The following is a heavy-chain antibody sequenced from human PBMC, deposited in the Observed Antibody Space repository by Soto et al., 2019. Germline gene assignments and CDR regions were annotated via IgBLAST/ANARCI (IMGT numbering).Heavy chain of an antibody. D-gene: IGHD3-22*01. J-gene: IGHJ4*02. CDR3: VRARSTDSRPDY. Sequence: PGGSLTLSCAASGFTFSLYSMIWVRQAPGKGLEWVASITSSSSYKYYEDSLKGRFTISRDNAKNSLFLKLDSLRAEDTAVYFCVRARSTDSRPDYWGQGTLVTVSS. V-gene: IGHV3-21*01. CDR2: ITSSSSYK. CDR1: GFTFSLYS.